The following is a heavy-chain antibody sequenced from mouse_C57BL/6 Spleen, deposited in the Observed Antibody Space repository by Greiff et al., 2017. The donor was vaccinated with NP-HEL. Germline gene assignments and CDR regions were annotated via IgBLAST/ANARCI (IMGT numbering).Heavy chain of an antibody. CDR2: ISNGGGST. V-gene: IGHV5-12*01. J-gene: IGHJ4*01. CDR3: ARLGQGAMDY. Sequence: DVRLVESGGGLVQPGGSLKLSCAASGFTFSDYYMYWVRQTPEKRLEGVAYISNGGGSTYYPDTVKGRFTISRDNAKNTLYLQMSRLKSEDTAMYYCARLGQGAMDYWGQGTSVTVSS. D-gene: IGHD3-3*01. CDR1: GFTFSDYY.